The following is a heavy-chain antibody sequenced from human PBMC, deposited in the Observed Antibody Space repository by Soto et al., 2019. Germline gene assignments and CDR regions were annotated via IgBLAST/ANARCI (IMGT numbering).Heavy chain of an antibody. CDR1: GGSISSSTYY. Sequence: SETLSLTCTVSGGSISSSTYYWDWIRQPPGKGLEWIGAMYYTGNKNYNPSHGSRVTMSVDTSKNQFSLKLRSVTPTDTAVYYCARRSSSSLGSLFDPWGRGILVTVSS. J-gene: IGHJ5*02. D-gene: IGHD6-6*01. V-gene: IGHV4-39*01. CDR3: ARRSSSSLGSLFDP. CDR2: MYYTGNK.